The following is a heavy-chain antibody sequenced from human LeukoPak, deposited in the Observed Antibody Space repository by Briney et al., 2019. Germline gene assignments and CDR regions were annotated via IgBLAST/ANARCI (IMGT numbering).Heavy chain of an antibody. CDR2: INHSGST. CDR3: ARAMPYFYGSIAVPGTIDY. D-gene: IGHD6-19*01. J-gene: IGHJ4*02. V-gene: IGHV4-34*01. CDR1: GETFIHNF. Sequence: ASETLSLTCAVYGETFIHNFWTWIRQPPGKGLEWIGQINHSGSTYYNPSLKSRVTILVDTSKNQFSLTLTSVTAADTAVYYCARAMPYFYGSIAVPGTIDYWGQGILVTVSS.